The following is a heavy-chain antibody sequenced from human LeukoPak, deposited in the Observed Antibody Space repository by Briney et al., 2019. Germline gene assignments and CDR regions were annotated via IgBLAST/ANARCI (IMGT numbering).Heavy chain of an antibody. V-gene: IGHV3-7*05. CDR3: ARALGGFSDY. CDR1: GLMLSRYW. D-gene: IGHD3-16*01. J-gene: IGHJ4*02. CDR2: KKEDGSEM. Sequence: GGPLRLSCAASGLMLSRYWVSWVRQARGEGLEWVANKKEDGSEMYCVDSVEGRFHISRENAKNSLFLQMNILRAEDTAVYYCARALGGFSDYWGQGTLVTVSS.